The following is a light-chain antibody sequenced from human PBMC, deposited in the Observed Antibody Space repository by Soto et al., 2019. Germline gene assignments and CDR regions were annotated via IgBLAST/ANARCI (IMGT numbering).Light chain of an antibody. CDR2: KAS. CDR1: QTISSW. Sequence: IQMTQSPSTLSGSVGDRFTITCLASQTISSWLAWYQQKPGKAPKLLIYKASTLKSGVPSRFSGSGSGTEFTLTISSLQPDDFATYHCQHYNSYSAAFGQGTKVDIK. V-gene: IGKV1-5*03. J-gene: IGKJ1*01. CDR3: QHYNSYSAA.